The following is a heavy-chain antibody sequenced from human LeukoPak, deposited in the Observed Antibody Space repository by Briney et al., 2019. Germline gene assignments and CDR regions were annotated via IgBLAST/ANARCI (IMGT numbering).Heavy chain of an antibody. D-gene: IGHD1-26*01. V-gene: IGHV4-39*07. Sequence: SETLSLTCIVSGSSISSSSFYWGWIRQPPGKGLEWIGNIYNSGGTSYNSSLKSRVTISVDTSKNQFSLKLSSVTAADTAVYYCARVVGASEWSYFDYWGQGTLVTVSS. J-gene: IGHJ4*02. CDR2: IYNSGGT. CDR3: ARVVGASEWSYFDY. CDR1: GSSISSSSFY.